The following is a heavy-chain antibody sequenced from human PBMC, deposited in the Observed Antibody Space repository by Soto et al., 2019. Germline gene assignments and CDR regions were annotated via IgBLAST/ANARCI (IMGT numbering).Heavy chain of an antibody. Sequence: EVQLLESGGGLVQPGGSLRLSCAASGFTFSGFTMSWVRQAPGKGLEWVSAIFGSGTSTYYADSVKGRFTISRDNSKNTLDLQMSSLRAEDTAVYYCARYNWTTVTAYWGQGTLVTVSS. CDR1: GFTFSGFT. J-gene: IGHJ4*02. CDR2: IFGSGTST. CDR3: ARYNWTTVTAY. V-gene: IGHV3-23*01. D-gene: IGHD4-17*01.